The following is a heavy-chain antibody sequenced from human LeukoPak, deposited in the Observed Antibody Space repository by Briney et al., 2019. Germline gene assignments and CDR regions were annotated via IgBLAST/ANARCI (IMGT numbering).Heavy chain of an antibody. CDR3: AQQRGYGSGSLDY. Sequence: PGGSLRLSCAASGFTFSSYAMSWVRQAPGKGLEWVASIKQDGSEKYYVDSVKGRFTISRDNAKNSLYLQMNSLRAEDTAVYYCAQQRGYGSGSLDYWGQGTLVTVSS. CDR1: GFTFSSYA. CDR2: IKQDGSEK. V-gene: IGHV3-7*01. J-gene: IGHJ4*02. D-gene: IGHD3-10*01.